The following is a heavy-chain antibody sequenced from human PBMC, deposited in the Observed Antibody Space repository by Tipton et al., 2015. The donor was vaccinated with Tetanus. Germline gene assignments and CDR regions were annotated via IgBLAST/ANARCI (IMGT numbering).Heavy chain of an antibody. D-gene: IGHD3-10*01. Sequence: TLSLTCTISGGSFGNFYWAWIRQPPGRGLEWIGYIYYSGSTNYDPSLKSRVTIPLDTSKNQFSLKMSSVTAADTAMYYCARVWFGDLFGVGAFDIWGQGTMVTVSS. J-gene: IGHJ3*02. CDR2: IYYSGST. CDR1: GGSFGNFY. V-gene: IGHV4-59*01. CDR3: ARVWFGDLFGVGAFDI.